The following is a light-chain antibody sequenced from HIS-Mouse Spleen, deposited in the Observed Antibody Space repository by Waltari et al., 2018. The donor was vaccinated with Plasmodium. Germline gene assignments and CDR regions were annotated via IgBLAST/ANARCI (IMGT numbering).Light chain of an antibody. CDR1: SSDVGGYNY. V-gene: IGLV2-14*03. J-gene: IGLJ2*01. Sequence: QSALTQPASVSGSPGQSIPISCTGTSSDVGGYNYVPWYQQHPGKAPKLMIYDVSNRPSGVSNRFSGSKSGNTASLTISGLQAEDEADYYCSSYTSSSTLGVVFGGGTKLTVL. CDR3: SSYTSSSTLGVV. CDR2: DVS.